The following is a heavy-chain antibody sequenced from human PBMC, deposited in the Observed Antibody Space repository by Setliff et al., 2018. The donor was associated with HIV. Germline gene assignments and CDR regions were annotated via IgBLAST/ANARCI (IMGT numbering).Heavy chain of an antibody. D-gene: IGHD3-10*01. V-gene: IGHV4-38-2*02. Sequence: TLSLTCTVFGYSINSPYYWGWIRQPPGKGLEWIGSIHHSGTAYDNPSLKSRVTISVDPSKNQILLRLSSVTAADTAVYYCARLSGGMVPNYWGQGTLVTVSS. CDR3: ARLSGGMVPNY. J-gene: IGHJ4*02. CDR1: GYSINSPYY. CDR2: IHHSGTA.